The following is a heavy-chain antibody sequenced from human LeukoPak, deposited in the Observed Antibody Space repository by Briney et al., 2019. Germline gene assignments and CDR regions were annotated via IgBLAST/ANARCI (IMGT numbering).Heavy chain of an antibody. Sequence: KASETLSLTCTVSGGSISSYYWSWIRQPPGKGLEWIGYIYDSGSTNYNPSLKSRVTISVDTSKNQFSLKLSSVTAADTAVYYCASYIVVVPAAISFDAFDIWGQGTMVTVSS. CDR2: IYDSGST. V-gene: IGHV4-4*08. CDR1: GGSISSYY. J-gene: IGHJ3*02. D-gene: IGHD2-2*02. CDR3: ASYIVVVPAAISFDAFDI.